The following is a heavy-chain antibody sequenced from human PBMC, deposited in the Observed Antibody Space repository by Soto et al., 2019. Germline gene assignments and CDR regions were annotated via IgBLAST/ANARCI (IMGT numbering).Heavy chain of an antibody. Sequence: ASVKVSCKASGGTFSSYTISWVRQAPGQRLEWMGWINAGNGNTKYSQKFQGRVTITSDTSASTAYMELSSLRSEDTAVYYCASTDYYYLDYWGQGTLVTVSS. CDR3: ASTDYYYLDY. CDR2: INAGNGNT. CDR1: GGTFSSYT. J-gene: IGHJ4*02. V-gene: IGHV1-3*01. D-gene: IGHD3-10*01.